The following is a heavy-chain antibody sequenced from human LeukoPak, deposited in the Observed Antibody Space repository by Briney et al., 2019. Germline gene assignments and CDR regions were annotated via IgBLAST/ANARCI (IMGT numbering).Heavy chain of an antibody. Sequence: SETLSLTCTVSGGSISSYYWSWIRQPPGKGLEWIGYIYYSGSTNYNPSLKSRVTISVDTSKNQFSLKLSSVTAADTALYYCATMYGNSWTDNWFDPWGQGTLVTVSS. V-gene: IGHV4-59*01. CDR2: IYYSGST. J-gene: IGHJ5*02. D-gene: IGHD6-13*01. CDR1: GGSISSYY. CDR3: ATMYGNSWTDNWFDP.